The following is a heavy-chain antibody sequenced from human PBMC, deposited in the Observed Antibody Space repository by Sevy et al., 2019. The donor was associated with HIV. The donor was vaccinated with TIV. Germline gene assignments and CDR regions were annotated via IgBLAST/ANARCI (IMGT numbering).Heavy chain of an antibody. Sequence: GGSLRLSCAASGFTFRSYAMSWVRQAPGKGLEWVSGIVGSGSTTYYADSVKGRFTISRDNSKNTLYLQINSLRAEDTAVYYCAKPSSFDAFDIWGQGTMVTLSS. D-gene: IGHD6-6*01. CDR1: GFTFRSYA. CDR2: IVGSGSTT. V-gene: IGHV3-23*01. CDR3: AKPSSFDAFDI. J-gene: IGHJ3*02.